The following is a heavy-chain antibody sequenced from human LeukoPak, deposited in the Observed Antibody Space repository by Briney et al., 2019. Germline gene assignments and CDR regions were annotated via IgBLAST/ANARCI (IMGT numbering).Heavy chain of an antibody. V-gene: IGHV3-7*03. CDR1: GFTLSTYW. CDR2: IKEDGSEK. Sequence: PGGSLRLSCAASGFTLSTYWMSWARQAPGKGLEWVADIKEDGSEKYYVDSVKGRFTISRDNAKNSLYLQMNSLRAEDTAVYYCAREAWIAATNYWGQGTLVTVSS. J-gene: IGHJ4*02. CDR3: AREAWIAATNY. D-gene: IGHD2-15*01.